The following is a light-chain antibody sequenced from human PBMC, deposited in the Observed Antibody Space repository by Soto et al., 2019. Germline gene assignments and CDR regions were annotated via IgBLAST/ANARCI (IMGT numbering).Light chain of an antibody. J-gene: IGLJ3*02. Sequence: QSVLTQPPSVSAAPGQKVTVSCSGSSSNIETNSVSWYQHLPGTAPKLVIYDDNNRPSAIPYRFSASKSGASATLGIAGLQTGDEADYYCAAWDSSLSVFLFGGGTKVTV. CDR1: SSNIETNS. CDR3: AAWDSSLSVFL. V-gene: IGLV1-51*01. CDR2: DDN.